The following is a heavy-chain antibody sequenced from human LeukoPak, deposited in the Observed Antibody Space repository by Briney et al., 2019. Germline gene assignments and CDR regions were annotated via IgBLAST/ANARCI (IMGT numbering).Heavy chain of an antibody. J-gene: IGHJ5*02. V-gene: IGHV3-7*01. CDR2: IKQDGSEK. Sequence: PGGSLRLSCAASGFTFSGHWMSWVRQAPGKGLEWVANIKQDGSEKYYVDSVKGRFTISRDNAKNSLYLQMNSLRAEDTAVYYCARESYDSSGYDNWFDPWGQGTLVTVSS. D-gene: IGHD3-22*01. CDR1: GFTFSGHW. CDR3: ARESYDSSGYDNWFDP.